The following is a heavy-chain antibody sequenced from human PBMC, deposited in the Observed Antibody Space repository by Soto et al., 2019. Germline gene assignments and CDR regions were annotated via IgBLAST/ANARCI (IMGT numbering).Heavy chain of an antibody. CDR2: LSSNGVGT. Sequence: GGSLRLSCSGSGFTVSSFGMHWVRQAPGKGLEHVSTLSSNGVGTYYADSVKGRFTFSRDTSKNTLYLQMSSLRTEDTAVYYCVKDMGQAAVGIRYPYGLDVWGLGTTVTVSS. V-gene: IGHV3-64D*06. CDR3: VKDMGQAAVGIRYPYGLDV. CDR1: GFTVSSFG. D-gene: IGHD6-13*01. J-gene: IGHJ6*02.